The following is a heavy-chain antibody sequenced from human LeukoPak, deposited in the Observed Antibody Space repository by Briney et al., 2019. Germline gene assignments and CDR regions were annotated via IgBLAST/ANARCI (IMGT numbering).Heavy chain of an antibody. D-gene: IGHD2-15*01. CDR3: AKAYCSGGRCYYYFDF. CDR1: GFTFSNYA. CDR2: ISGSGGST. V-gene: IGHV3-23*01. Sequence: GGSLRLSCAASGFTFSNYAMSWVRQAPGKGLEWVSAISGSGGSTYYADSVNGRLTIARDNSKITLYLQMNSLRAEDTAVYYCAKAYCSGGRCYYYFDFWGQGTLVTVSS. J-gene: IGHJ4*02.